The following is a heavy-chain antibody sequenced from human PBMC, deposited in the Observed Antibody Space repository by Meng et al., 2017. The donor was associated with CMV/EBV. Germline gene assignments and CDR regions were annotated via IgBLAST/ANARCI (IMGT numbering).Heavy chain of an antibody. CDR1: GGSISSSSYY. D-gene: IGHD3-16*02. CDR3: ARHSSMRLSCWFDP. V-gene: IGHV4-39*01. J-gene: IGHJ5*02. Sequence: SETLSLTCTVSGGSISSSSYYWGWIRQPPGKGLEWIGSIYYSGSTYYNPSLKSRDTISVDTSKNQFSLKLSSVTAADTAVYYCARHSSMRLSCWFDPWGQGTLVTVSS. CDR2: IYYSGST.